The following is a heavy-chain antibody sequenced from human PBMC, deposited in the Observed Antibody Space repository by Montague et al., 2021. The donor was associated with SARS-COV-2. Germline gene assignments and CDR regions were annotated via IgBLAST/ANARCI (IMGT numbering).Heavy chain of an antibody. V-gene: IGHV3-48*03. CDR1: GFIFTGYQ. CDR3: ATDTPGDEDFQY. Sequence: SLRLSCAASGFIFTGYQMNWVRQAPGKGLEWVSYISEGGGSVILYADSVRGRFTISRDNAKSSLYLQMESLRAEDTAIYYYATDTPGDEDFQYWGQGTLVTVSS. CDR2: ISEGGGSVI. J-gene: IGHJ4*02.